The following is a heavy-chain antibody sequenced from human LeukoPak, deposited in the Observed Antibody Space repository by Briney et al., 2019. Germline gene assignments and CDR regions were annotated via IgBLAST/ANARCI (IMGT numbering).Heavy chain of an antibody. J-gene: IGHJ5*02. CDR2: MYPGGST. Sequence: SDTLSLTCTVSGGSVSSYYWSWIRQPPGKGLEWIGYMYPGGSTNYNPSLKSRGTISVDTSKNQISLKLSSVTAADTAVYYCARQAEYSSGWTNNWFDPWGPGSLVTVSS. V-gene: IGHV4-59*02. CDR3: ARQAEYSSGWTNNWFDP. CDR1: GGSVSSYY. D-gene: IGHD6-19*01.